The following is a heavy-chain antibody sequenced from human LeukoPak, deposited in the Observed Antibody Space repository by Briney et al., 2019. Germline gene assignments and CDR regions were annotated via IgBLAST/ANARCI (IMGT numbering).Heavy chain of an antibody. CDR3: ARDAGSGYYSGHFDY. V-gene: IGHV3-30-3*01. CDR1: GFTFSSYA. J-gene: IGHJ4*02. D-gene: IGHD3-22*01. CDR2: ISYDGSNK. Sequence: PGGSLRLSCAASGFTFSSYAMHWVRQAPGKGLEWVAVISYDGSNKYYADSVKGRFTISRDNSKNTLYLQMNSLRAEDTAVYYRARDAGSGYYSGHFDYWGQGTLVTVSS.